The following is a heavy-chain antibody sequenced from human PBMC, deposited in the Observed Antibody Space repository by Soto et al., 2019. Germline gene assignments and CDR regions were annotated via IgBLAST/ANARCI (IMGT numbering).Heavy chain of an antibody. Sequence: QVHLVQSGAEVKKPGASVKVSCKASGYTFSSYGLSWVRQAPGQGLEWMGWISGYNGYTNYAQKLQGRVTMTTDTSTTTAYMELRSLRSDDTALYYCARARCGVDCYSGGYYFDYWGQGTLVTVSS. V-gene: IGHV1-18*01. CDR1: GYTFSSYG. CDR2: ISGYNGYT. CDR3: ARARCGVDCYSGGYYFDY. J-gene: IGHJ4*02. D-gene: IGHD2-21*02.